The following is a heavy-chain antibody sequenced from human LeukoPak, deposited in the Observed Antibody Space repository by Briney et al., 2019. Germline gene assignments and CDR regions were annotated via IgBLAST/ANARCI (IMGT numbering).Heavy chain of an antibody. V-gene: IGHV3-7*01. D-gene: IGHD3-10*01. Sequence: GGSLRLSCAASGFTFSSYWMTWVRQAPGKGLEWVANIKQDGSDKYYVDSVKGQFTISRDNARNSLYVQLNSLRAEDTAVYYCARGPPPGYYGSGSYPTFFDYWGQGTLVTVSS. CDR1: GFTFSSYW. CDR2: IKQDGSDK. J-gene: IGHJ4*02. CDR3: ARGPPPGYYGSGSYPTFFDY.